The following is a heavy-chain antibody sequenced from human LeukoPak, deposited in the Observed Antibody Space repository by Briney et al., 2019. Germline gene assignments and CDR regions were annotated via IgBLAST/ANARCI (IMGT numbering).Heavy chain of an antibody. CDR1: GITFSSYA. D-gene: IGHD4/OR15-4a*01. CDR2: IYSDNT. CDR3: ARRAGAYSHPYDY. J-gene: IGHJ4*02. Sequence: QPGGSLRLSCAASGITFSSYAMSWVRQAPGKGLEWVSFIYSDNTHYSDSVKGRFTISRDNSKNTLYLQMNSLRAEDTAVYYCARRAGAYSHPYDYWGQGTLVTVSS. V-gene: IGHV3-53*01.